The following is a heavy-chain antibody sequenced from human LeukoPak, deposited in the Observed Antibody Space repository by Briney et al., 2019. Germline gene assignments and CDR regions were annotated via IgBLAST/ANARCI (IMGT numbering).Heavy chain of an antibody. D-gene: IGHD6-6*01. CDR3: ARGRASIAARPGGPWYYGMDV. V-gene: IGHV3-30-3*01. CDR2: ISYDGSNK. J-gene: IGHJ6*02. CDR1: GFTFSSYA. Sequence: GGSLRLSCAASGFTFSSYAMHWVRQAPGKGLEWVAAISYDGSNKYYADSVKGRFTISRDNSKDTLYLQMNSLRAEDTAVYYCARGRASIAARPGGPWYYGMDVWGQGTTVTVSS.